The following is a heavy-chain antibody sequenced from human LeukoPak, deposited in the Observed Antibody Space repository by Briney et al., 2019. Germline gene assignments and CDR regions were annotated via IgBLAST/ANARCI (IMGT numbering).Heavy chain of an antibody. V-gene: IGHV5-51*01. CDR2: IYPGDSDT. J-gene: IGHJ6*02. Sequence: GESLKISCKGSRYSFTSYWIGWVRQMPGKGLEWMGIIYPGDSDTRYSPSFQGQVTISADKSISTAYLQWSSLKASDTAMYYCATSGYIAYYGMDVWGQGTTVTVSS. D-gene: IGHD3-3*01. CDR1: RYSFTSYW. CDR3: ATSGYIAYYGMDV.